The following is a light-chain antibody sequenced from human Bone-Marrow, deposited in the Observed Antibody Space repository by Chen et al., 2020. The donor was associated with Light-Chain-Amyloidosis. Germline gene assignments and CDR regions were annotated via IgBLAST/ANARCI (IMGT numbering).Light chain of an antibody. Sequence: SYELTQPPSVSVSPGQTARITCSGDDLPTKYAYWYQQKPGQAPVLVIHRDTERPSGISERFSGASAGTTATVTIRGVQAEDEAEYPCQSADSSGTYEVIFGGGTKLTVL. J-gene: IGLJ2*01. V-gene: IGLV3-25*03. CDR2: RDT. CDR1: DLPTKY. CDR3: QSADSSGTYEVI.